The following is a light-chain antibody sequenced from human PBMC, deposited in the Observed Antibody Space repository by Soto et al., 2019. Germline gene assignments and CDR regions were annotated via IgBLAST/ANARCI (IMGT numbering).Light chain of an antibody. V-gene: IGLV2-14*01. CDR2: EVT. CDR3: SSYRSSSIYV. Sequence: QSVLTQPASVSGSPGQSITISCTGTSSDIKYVSWYQQHPGKAPKVLIYEVTNRPSGVSNRFSDSKSGNTASLTISGLQAEDEADYYCSSYRSSSIYVFGTGTKVTVL. CDR1: SSDIKY. J-gene: IGLJ1*01.